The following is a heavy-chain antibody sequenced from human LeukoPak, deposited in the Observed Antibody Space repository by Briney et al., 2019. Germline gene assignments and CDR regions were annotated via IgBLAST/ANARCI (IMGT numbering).Heavy chain of an antibody. D-gene: IGHD2/OR15-2a*01. CDR1: GNSISSGDNY. Sequence: SQTLSLTCTVSGNSISSGDNYWGWIRQPPGKGLEWIGSIYHSGSTYYNPSLKSRVTISVDTSKNQFSLKLSSVTAADTAVYYCAREDYYFASAWGQGTLVTVSS. CDR3: AREDYYFASA. J-gene: IGHJ5*02. V-gene: IGHV4-38-2*02. CDR2: IYHSGST.